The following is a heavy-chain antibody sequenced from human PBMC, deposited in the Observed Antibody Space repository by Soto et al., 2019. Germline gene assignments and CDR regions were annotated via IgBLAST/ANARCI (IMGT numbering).Heavy chain of an antibody. CDR3: ARVEVVVAADAFDI. CDR2: IYYDGSNE. V-gene: IGHV3-33*01. CDR1: EFTCSNFG. Sequence: QVQLVESGGGVVQPGRSLRLSCAASEFTCSNFGMHWVRQAPGKGLEWVAVIYYDGSNEYYADSVKGRFTISSDNSKNTLYLQMNSLRAENTAVYYCARVEVVVAADAFDIWGQGTMVTVSS. J-gene: IGHJ3*02. D-gene: IGHD2-15*01.